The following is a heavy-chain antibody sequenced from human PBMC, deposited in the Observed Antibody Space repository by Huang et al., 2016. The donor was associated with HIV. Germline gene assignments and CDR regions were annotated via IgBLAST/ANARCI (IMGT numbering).Heavy chain of an antibody. Sequence: QVQLVQSGAEVKKPGSSVKVSCKASGGTFGSYDISWVRQAPGQGLEWMGGIIPSFDTVNYAQKFQGRVRSTADASTGTAYMELTSLRSEDTAVYYCARDLTGTRAAAAGIRGDAFDVWGQGTLVTVSS. D-gene: IGHD6-13*01. J-gene: IGHJ3*01. CDR3: ARDLTGTRAAAAGIRGDAFDV. CDR1: GGTFGSYD. V-gene: IGHV1-69*13. CDR2: IIPSFDTV.